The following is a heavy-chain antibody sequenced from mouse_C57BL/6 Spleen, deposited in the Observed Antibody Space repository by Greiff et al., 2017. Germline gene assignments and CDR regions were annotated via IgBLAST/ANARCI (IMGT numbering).Heavy chain of an antibody. V-gene: IGHV1-82*01. CDR2: IYPGDGDT. D-gene: IGHD2-3*01. Sequence: VKLMESGPELVKPGASVKISCKASGYAFSSSWMNWVKQRPGKGLEWIGRIYPGDGDTNYNGKFKGKATLTADKSSSTAYMQLSSLTSEDSAVYFCARSYDPAWFAYWGQGTLVTVSA. J-gene: IGHJ3*01. CDR3: ARSYDPAWFAY. CDR1: GYAFSSSW.